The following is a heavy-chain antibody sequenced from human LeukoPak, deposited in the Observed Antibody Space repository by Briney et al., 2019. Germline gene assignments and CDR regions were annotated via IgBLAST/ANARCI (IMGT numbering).Heavy chain of an antibody. J-gene: IGHJ4*02. D-gene: IGHD2-2*01. Sequence: PSETLSLTCAVSGGSISSGGYSWSWIRQPPGKGLEWIGYIYHSGSTYYNPSLKSRVTISVDRSKNQFSLKLSSVTAADTAVYYCARVRGVVPAAIAYFDYWGQGTLVTVSS. CDR2: IYHSGST. CDR3: ARVRGVVPAAIAYFDY. V-gene: IGHV4-30-2*01. CDR1: GGSISSGGYS.